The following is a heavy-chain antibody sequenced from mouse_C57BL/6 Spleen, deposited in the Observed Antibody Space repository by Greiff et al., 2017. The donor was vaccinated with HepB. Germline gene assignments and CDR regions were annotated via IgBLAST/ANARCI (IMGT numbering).Heavy chain of an antibody. V-gene: IGHV3-6*01. CDR2: ISYDGSN. J-gene: IGHJ3*01. CDR3: ARGSSYGWFAY. CDR1: GYSITSGYY. Sequence: EVKLQESGPGLVKPSQSLSLTCSVTGYSITSGYYWNWIRQFPGNKLEWMGYISYDGSNNYNPSLKNRISITRDTSKNQFFLKLNSVTTEDTATYYCARGSSYGWFAYWGQGTLVTVSA. D-gene: IGHD1-1*01.